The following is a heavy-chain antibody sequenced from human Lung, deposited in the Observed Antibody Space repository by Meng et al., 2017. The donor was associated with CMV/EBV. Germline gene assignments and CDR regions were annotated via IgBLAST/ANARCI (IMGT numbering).Heavy chain of an antibody. J-gene: IGHJ1*01. D-gene: IGHD3-10*01. V-gene: IGHV4-4*02. CDR1: GDSITNHNW. Sequence: QGQLREPGQELVKPSETLSPTCAVSGDSITNHNWWAWVRQPPGKGLEWIGEIPHRGSSAYNPSLKSRVSMSIDKSKNQFSLKLTSVTAADTAVYHCLRRSGGSVWGQGTLVTVS. CDR2: IPHRGSS. CDR3: LRRSGGSV.